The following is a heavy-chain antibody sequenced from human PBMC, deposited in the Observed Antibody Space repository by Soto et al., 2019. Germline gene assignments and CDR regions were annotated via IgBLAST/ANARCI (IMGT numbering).Heavy chain of an antibody. V-gene: IGHV1-46*01. Sequence: VASVKVSCKASGYTFTYYYIHWVRQAPGQGLEWMGIINPSGGSTSYAQNFQGRVTMTRDTSTSTVYMELSSLRSEDTAVYYCARSPYSSGSYYPIDYWGQGTLVTVSS. D-gene: IGHD3-22*01. CDR3: ARSPYSSGSYYPIDY. J-gene: IGHJ4*02. CDR2: INPSGGST. CDR1: GYTFTYYY.